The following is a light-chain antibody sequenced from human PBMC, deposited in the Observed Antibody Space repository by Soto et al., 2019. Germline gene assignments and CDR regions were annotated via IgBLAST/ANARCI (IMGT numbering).Light chain of an antibody. J-gene: IGLJ2*01. Sequence: QSVLTQPPSVSAAPGQKVTISCSGSSSNIGNNYVSWYQQLPGTAPKLLIYDNNKRPSGIPDRFSGSKSGTSATPGITGLQTGDEADYYCGTWDSSLNVGVFGGGTKLTVL. CDR3: GTWDSSLNVGV. V-gene: IGLV1-51*01. CDR1: SSNIGNNY. CDR2: DNN.